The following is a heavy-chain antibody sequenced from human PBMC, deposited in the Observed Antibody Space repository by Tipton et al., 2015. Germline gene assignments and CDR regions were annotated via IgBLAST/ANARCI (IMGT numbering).Heavy chain of an antibody. J-gene: IGHJ6*02. CDR3: ARDSVVHDGMDV. V-gene: IGHV4-39*07. D-gene: IGHD3-16*02. CDR1: GGSVSSNDYY. CDR2: IYFGGST. Sequence: TLSLTCTVSGGSVSSNDYYWGWIRQPPGKGLEWIGNIYFGGSTYYNPSLKSRVTISVDTSRNQFSLKLISVTAADTAVYYCARDSVVHDGMDVWGQGTTVTVSS.